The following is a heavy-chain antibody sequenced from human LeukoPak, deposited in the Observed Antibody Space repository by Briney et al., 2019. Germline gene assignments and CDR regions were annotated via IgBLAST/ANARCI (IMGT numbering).Heavy chain of an antibody. CDR1: GFTFSNAW. V-gene: IGHV3-15*07. Sequence: PGGSLRLSCAASGFTFSNAWMNWVRQAPGKGLEWVGRIKSKTDGGTTDYAAPVKGRFTISRDDSKNTLYLQMNSPKTEDTAVYYCTTGPLFNYYDSSGYSLSNDYWGQGTLVTVSS. CDR3: TTGPLFNYYDSSGYSLSNDY. CDR2: IKSKTDGGTT. D-gene: IGHD3-22*01. J-gene: IGHJ4*02.